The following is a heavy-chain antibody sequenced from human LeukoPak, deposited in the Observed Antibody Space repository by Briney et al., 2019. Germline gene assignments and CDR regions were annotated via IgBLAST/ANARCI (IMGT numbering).Heavy chain of an antibody. D-gene: IGHD5-18*01. CDR1: GFTFSDYY. J-gene: IGHJ6*02. Sequence: KPGGSLTLSCAASGFTFSDYYMSWIRQAPGKGLEWVSYISSSSSYTNYADSVKGRFTISRDNAKNSLYLQMNSLRAEDTAVYYCARDNSGIQLWSPWDGMDVWGQGTTVTVSS. CDR3: ARDNSGIQLWSPWDGMDV. V-gene: IGHV3-11*05. CDR2: ISSSSSYT.